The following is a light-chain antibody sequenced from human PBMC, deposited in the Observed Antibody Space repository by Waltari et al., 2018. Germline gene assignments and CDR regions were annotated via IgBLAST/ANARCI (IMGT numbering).Light chain of an antibody. CDR3: QHYVRLPVT. V-gene: IGKV3-20*01. CDR1: QSVGMT. Sequence: EIVLTQSPGTLSLSPGERAILSCRASQSVGMTLAWYQQQPGQAPRLLIYGASNRATGIPDRFSGSGSGTDFSLTISRLEPEDFSVYYCQHYVRLPVTFGQGTRVEI. J-gene: IGKJ1*01. CDR2: GAS.